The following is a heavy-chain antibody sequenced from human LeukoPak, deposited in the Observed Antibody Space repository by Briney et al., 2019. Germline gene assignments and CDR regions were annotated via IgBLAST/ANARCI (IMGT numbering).Heavy chain of an antibody. Sequence: ASVKVSCKVSGYTLTELSMHWVRQAPGKGLEWMGGFDPEDGETIYAQKFQGRVTMTEDTSTDTAYMELSSLRSEDTAVYYCATDWGHGAYGSGNLRLDYWGQGTLVTVSS. D-gene: IGHD3-10*01. CDR2: FDPEDGET. CDR3: ATDWGHGAYGSGNLRLDY. J-gene: IGHJ4*02. CDR1: GYTLTELS. V-gene: IGHV1-24*01.